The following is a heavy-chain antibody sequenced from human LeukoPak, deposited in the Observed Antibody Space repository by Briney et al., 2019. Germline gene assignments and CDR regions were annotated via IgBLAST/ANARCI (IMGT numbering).Heavy chain of an antibody. D-gene: IGHD1-1*01. Sequence: GGSLRLSCAASGFTFSSYSMNWVRQAPGKGLEWVSSISSSSSYIYYADSVKGRFTISRDNAKNSLYLQMISLRAEDTAVYYCARDPRGYNWNDVGYFDYWGQGTLVTVSS. CDR1: GFTFSSYS. V-gene: IGHV3-21*01. CDR2: ISSSSSYI. J-gene: IGHJ4*02. CDR3: ARDPRGYNWNDVGYFDY.